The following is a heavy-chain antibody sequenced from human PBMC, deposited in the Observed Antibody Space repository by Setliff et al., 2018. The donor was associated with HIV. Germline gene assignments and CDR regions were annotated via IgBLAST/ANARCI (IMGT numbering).Heavy chain of an antibody. Sequence: GGSLRLSCAASGFSFSTSWMTWVRRAPGKGLEWVANMNQDGSSIYYVASVKGRFTISRDNAKNSLYLQMNSLRAEDTAVHYCGRGPASAALDIWGQGTMVTVSS. CDR3: GRGPASAALDI. CDR1: GFSFSTSW. J-gene: IGHJ3*02. CDR2: MNQDGSSI. V-gene: IGHV3-7*01.